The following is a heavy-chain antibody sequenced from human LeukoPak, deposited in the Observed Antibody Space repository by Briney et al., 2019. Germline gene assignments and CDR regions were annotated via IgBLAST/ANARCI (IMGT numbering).Heavy chain of an antibody. J-gene: IGHJ4*02. CDR2: ISYDGSNK. D-gene: IGHD6-19*01. Sequence: PGGSLRLSCAASGFTFSSYGMHWVRQAPGKGLEWVAVISYDGSNKYYADSVKGRFTISRDNSKNTLYLQMNSLRAEDTAVYYCARDTRSYSSGWYGAFEYWGQGTLVTVPS. CDR1: GFTFSSYG. V-gene: IGHV3-30*19. CDR3: ARDTRSYSSGWYGAFEY.